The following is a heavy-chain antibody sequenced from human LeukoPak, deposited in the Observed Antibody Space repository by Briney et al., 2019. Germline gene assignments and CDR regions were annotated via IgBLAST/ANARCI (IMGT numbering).Heavy chain of an antibody. J-gene: IGHJ6*04. CDR1: GYTFTGYY. CDR2: INPNSGGT. D-gene: IGHD5-18*01. CDR3: AREGNLFWGTAMVTEMDV. V-gene: IGHV1-2*02. Sequence: GASVKVSCKTSGYTFTGYYMHWVRQAPGQGLEWMGWINPNSGGTNYAQKFQGRVTMTRDTSISTAYMELSRLRSDDTAVYYCAREGNLFWGTAMVTEMDVWGKGTTVTISS.